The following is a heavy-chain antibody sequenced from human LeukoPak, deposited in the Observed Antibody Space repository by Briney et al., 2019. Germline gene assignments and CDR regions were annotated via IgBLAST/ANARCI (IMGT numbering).Heavy chain of an antibody. V-gene: IGHV5-51*01. Sequence: GESLKISRKGSGYSFTSYRIGWVRQMPGKSLEWMGIIYPGDSDTRYSPSFQGQVTISADKSISTAYLQWSSLKASDTAMYYCARQFRGGTYYYYGMDVWGQGTTVTVSS. D-gene: IGHD1-1*01. CDR1: GYSFTSYR. CDR3: ARQFRGGTYYYYGMDV. CDR2: IYPGDSDT. J-gene: IGHJ6*02.